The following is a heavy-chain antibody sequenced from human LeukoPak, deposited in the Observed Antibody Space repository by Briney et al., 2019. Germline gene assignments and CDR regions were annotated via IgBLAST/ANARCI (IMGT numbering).Heavy chain of an antibody. V-gene: IGHV3-30*02. J-gene: IGHJ5*02. CDR1: GFTFSSYG. CDR3: AKSASITILGGYNWFDP. CDR2: IRYDGSNK. Sequence: GGSVRLSCAASGFTFSSYGMHWVRQAPGKGLEWVAFIRYDGSNKYYADSVKGRFTISRDNSKNTLYLQMNSLRAEDTAVYYCAKSASITILGGYNWFDPWGQGTLVTGSS. D-gene: IGHD3-3*01.